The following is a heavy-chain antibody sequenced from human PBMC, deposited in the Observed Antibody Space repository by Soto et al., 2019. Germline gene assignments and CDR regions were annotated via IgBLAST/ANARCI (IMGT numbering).Heavy chain of an antibody. CDR1: GCSISSSSYY. D-gene: IGHD2-15*01. Sequence: PSDALSLTCNVSGCSISSSSYYWVWIRQPPGKGLEWIGSIFYSGSTYYNPSLKSRVTISVDTSKNQFSLKLSSVTAADTAVYYCARHLTYCSAGSCYSDFPYYGMDVWGQGT. CDR3: ARHLTYCSAGSCYSDFPYYGMDV. J-gene: IGHJ6*02. CDR2: IFYSGST. V-gene: IGHV4-39*01.